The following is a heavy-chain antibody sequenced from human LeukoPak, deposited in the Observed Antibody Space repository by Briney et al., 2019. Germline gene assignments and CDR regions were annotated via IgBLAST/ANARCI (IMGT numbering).Heavy chain of an antibody. D-gene: IGHD2-21*02. V-gene: IGHV3-53*01. J-gene: IGHJ4*02. CDR3: AKDPDTVVVTAIFDY. Sequence: GGSLRLSCAASGFTVSSNYMSWVRQAPGKGLEWVSVIYSGGSTYYADPVKGRFTISRHNSKNTLYLQMNSLRAEDTAVYYCAKDPDTVVVTAIFDYWGQGTLVTVSS. CDR1: GFTVSSNY. CDR2: IYSGGST.